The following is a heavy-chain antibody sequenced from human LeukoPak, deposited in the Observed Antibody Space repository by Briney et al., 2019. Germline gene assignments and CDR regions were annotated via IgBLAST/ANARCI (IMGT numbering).Heavy chain of an antibody. D-gene: IGHD3-9*01. CDR3: ARVVRSYDILTGPARAFDI. J-gene: IGHJ3*02. CDR1: GYTFTGYY. V-gene: IGHV1-8*02. CDR2: MNPNSGNT. Sequence: ASVKVSCKASGYTFTGYYMHWVRQAPGQGLEWMGWMNPNSGNTGYAQKFQGRVTMTRNTSISTAYMELSSLRSEDTAVYYCARVVRSYDILTGPARAFDIWGQGTMVTVSS.